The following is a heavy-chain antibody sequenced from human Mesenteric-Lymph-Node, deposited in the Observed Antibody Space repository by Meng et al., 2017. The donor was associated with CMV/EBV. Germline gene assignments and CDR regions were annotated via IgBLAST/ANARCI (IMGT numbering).Heavy chain of an antibody. D-gene: IGHD3-9*01. CDR1: GGSFSGYY. Sequence: QVQLHQWGAGLLKPSETLSVTCAVYGGSFSGYYWYWIRQSPEKGLEWIGEINHSGSTTYNPSFTSRIIISVDTSTNQISLNMSSVTAADTAVYYCARGSSYDILTGYFDYWGQGALVTVSS. V-gene: IGHV4-34*01. J-gene: IGHJ4*02. CDR3: ARGSSYDILTGYFDY. CDR2: INHSGST.